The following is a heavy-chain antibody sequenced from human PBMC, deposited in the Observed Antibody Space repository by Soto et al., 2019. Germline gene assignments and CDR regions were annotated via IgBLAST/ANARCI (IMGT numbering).Heavy chain of an antibody. CDR2: IYSGGST. CDR3: ARDSDNMIDFYGMDV. Sequence: PXECLRLACAASGFTVSSNYMSWVRQAPGKGLEWVSVIYSGGSTYYADSVKGRFTISRDNSKNTLYLQMNSLRAEDTAVYYCARDSDNMIDFYGMDVWGQGTTVTVSS. D-gene: IGHD3-22*01. CDR1: GFTVSSNY. V-gene: IGHV3-53*01. J-gene: IGHJ6*02.